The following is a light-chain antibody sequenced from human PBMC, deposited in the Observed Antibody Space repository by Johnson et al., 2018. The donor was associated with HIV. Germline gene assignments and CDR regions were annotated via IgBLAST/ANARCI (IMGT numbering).Light chain of an antibody. CDR1: SSNIGNNY. J-gene: IGLJ1*01. Sequence: QSALTQPPSVSAAPGQKVTIPCSGSSSNIGNNYASWYQQVPGTAPKLLIYDNHKRPSGIPDRFSGSKSGTSATLGITGLQTGDEADYYCGTWDNSLSAGVSGTGTKVSVL. CDR2: DNH. V-gene: IGLV1-51*01. CDR3: GTWDNSLSAGV.